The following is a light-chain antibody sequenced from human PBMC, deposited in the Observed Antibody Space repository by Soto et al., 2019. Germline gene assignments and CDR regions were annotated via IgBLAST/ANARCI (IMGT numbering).Light chain of an antibody. CDR1: SSDVGAYDY. J-gene: IGLJ1*01. CDR2: EVS. Sequence: QSALTQPASVSGSPGQSITISCTGTSSDVGAYDYVSWYQQHPDKAPKLMIYEVSHRPSGVSNRFYGSKSFNTATLTISGLQAEDEADYYCSSYTSSSTRVFGTGTKLTV. V-gene: IGLV2-14*03. CDR3: SSYTSSSTRV.